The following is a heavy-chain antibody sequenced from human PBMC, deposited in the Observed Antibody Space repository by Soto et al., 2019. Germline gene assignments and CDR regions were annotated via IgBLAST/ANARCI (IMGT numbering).Heavy chain of an antibody. CDR3: ARENSVQAWLHHFDH. Sequence: GGSLRLSCEASGFSFSSFAMNWVRQAPGRGLEWVSYISDDGASIYYADSLKGRFTISRDNAKNSLSLQMNNLRAEDAAVYYCARENSVQAWLHHFDHWGLGTLVTVSS. CDR1: GFSFSSFA. CDR2: ISDDGASI. V-gene: IGHV3-48*03. D-gene: IGHD5-18*01. J-gene: IGHJ4*02.